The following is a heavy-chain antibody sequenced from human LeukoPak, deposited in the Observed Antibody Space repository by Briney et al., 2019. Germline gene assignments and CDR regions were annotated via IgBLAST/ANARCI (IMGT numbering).Heavy chain of an antibody. Sequence: PSETLSLTCTVSGVSISSGDYYWNWIRQPPGKGLEWIGYFYFSESTFYNPSLRSRVTISGDTSKNQLSLKLNSVTAADTAVYYCARAMTFHNWFNPWGQGTLVTVSS. CDR2: FYFSEST. J-gene: IGHJ5*02. D-gene: IGHD3/OR15-3a*01. V-gene: IGHV4-30-4*01. CDR1: GVSISSGDYY. CDR3: ARAMTFHNWFNP.